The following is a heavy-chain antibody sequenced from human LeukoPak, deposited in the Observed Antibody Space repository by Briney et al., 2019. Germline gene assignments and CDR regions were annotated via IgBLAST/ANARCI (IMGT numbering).Heavy chain of an antibody. J-gene: IGHJ4*01. V-gene: IGHV3-33*01. CDR3: ARDSAPYCGGDCYFDG. D-gene: IGHD2-21*02. Sequence: GGSLRLSCAASGFTFSRFGMHWVRQAPGKGLEWEAVIWVDGSNTYYADSVKGRFTISRDNSKNMLYLQMNSLRVEDTGVYFCARDSAPYCGGDCYFDGWGHGTLVTVSS. CDR1: GFTFSRFG. CDR2: IWVDGSNT.